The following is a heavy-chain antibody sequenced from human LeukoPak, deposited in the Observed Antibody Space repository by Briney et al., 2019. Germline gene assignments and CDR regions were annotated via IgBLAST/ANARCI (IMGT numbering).Heavy chain of an antibody. V-gene: IGHV4-39*02. CDR2: IYYSGST. D-gene: IGHD2-2*01. J-gene: IGHJ3*02. CDR3: ARDPASLPNDAFDI. CDR1: GGSISSSSYY. Sequence: SETLSLTRTVSGGSISSSSYYWGWIRQPPGKGLGWIGSIYYSGSTYYNPSLKSRVTISVDTSKNQFSLKLSSVTAADTAVYYCARDPASLPNDAFDIWGQGTMVTVSS.